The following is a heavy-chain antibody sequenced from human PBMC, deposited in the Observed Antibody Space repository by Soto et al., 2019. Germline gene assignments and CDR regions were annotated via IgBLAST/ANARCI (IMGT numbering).Heavy chain of an antibody. D-gene: IGHD2-8*01. J-gene: IGHJ4*02. CDR1: GGSISSYY. Sequence: QVQLQASGPGLVKPSETLSLTCTVSGGSISSYYWSWIRQPPGKGLEWIGYIYYSGSTNYNPSLTRRVTISVDTSMNQFSLKLSSVTAADTAVYYCARRYAGNFDYWGQGTLVTVSS. V-gene: IGHV4-59*01. CDR3: ARRYAGNFDY. CDR2: IYYSGST.